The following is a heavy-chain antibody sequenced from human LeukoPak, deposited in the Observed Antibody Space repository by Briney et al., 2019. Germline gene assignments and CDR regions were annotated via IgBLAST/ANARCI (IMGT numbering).Heavy chain of an antibody. D-gene: IGHD2-2*01. CDR2: ISSNGGST. Sequence: PGXSLRLSCSASGFTFSSYAMHWVRQAPGKGLEYVSAISSNGGSTYYADSVKGRFTISRDNSKNTLYLQMSSLRAEDTAVYYCVKDLFTVVPAAKGGWGQGTLVTXSS. V-gene: IGHV3-64D*06. J-gene: IGHJ4*02. CDR3: VKDLFTVVPAAKGG. CDR1: GFTFSSYA.